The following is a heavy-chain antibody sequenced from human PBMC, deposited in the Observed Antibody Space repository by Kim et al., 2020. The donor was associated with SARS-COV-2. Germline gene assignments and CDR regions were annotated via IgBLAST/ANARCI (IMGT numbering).Heavy chain of an antibody. D-gene: IGHD3-10*01. CDR3: ARFRRESARLDY. J-gene: IGHJ4*02. V-gene: IGHV4-34*01. Sequence: NHNPSLKRQVTISGDWSKSQFSLKLSSGTAADTAVYYGARFRRESARLDYWGQGTLVTVSS.